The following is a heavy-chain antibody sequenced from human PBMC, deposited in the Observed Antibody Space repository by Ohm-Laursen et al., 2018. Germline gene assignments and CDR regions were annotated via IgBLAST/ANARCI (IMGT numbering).Heavy chain of an antibody. CDR1: GYTFTGYY. CDR2: INPNSGGT. Sequence: ASSVKVSCKASGYTFTGYYMHWVRQAPGQGLEWMGWINPNSGGTNYAQKFQGRVTMTRDTSISTAYMELSRLRSDDTAVYYCARDYCTNGVCNFDYWGQGTLVTVSS. V-gene: IGHV1-2*02. CDR3: ARDYCTNGVCNFDY. D-gene: IGHD2-8*01. J-gene: IGHJ4*02.